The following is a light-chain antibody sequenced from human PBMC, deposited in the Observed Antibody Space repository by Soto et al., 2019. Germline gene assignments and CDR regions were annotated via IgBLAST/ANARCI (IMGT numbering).Light chain of an antibody. V-gene: IGKV1-6*01. CDR3: LQDYNYPYT. Sequence: AIQMTQSPSSLSASVGDRVTITCRASQDIRNDVAWYQQKPGKAPKLLIYAASTLQSGVPSRFSGSGSGTDFPLTISSLQPEDFESYYCLQDYNYPYTFGQGTKVDIK. CDR1: QDIRND. CDR2: AAS. J-gene: IGKJ2*01.